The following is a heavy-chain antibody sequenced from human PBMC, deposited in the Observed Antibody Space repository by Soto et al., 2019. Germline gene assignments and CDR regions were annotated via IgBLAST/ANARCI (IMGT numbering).Heavy chain of an antibody. CDR2: IYYRGST. CDR1: GGSTSSYY. CDR3: ARGLGGYDSLDY. V-gene: IGHV4-59*01. D-gene: IGHD5-12*01. Sequence: SXTLSLTCTVSGGSTSSYYWSWIRQPPGKRLCWSGYIYYRGSTNYNPPLKSRVTISVDTSKNQFSLKLSFVTVADTAVYYCARGLGGYDSLDYWGQETRVTVSS. J-gene: IGHJ4*02.